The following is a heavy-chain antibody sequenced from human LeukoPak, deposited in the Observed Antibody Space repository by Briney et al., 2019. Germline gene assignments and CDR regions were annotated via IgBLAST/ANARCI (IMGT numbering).Heavy chain of an antibody. Sequence: ASVKVSCKASGYTFTNYYMHWVRQAPGQGLEWMGIINPSGGSTSYAQKFQGRVTMTRDTSTSTVYMELSSLRSEDTAVYFCARVGAEGSGVKYFDYWGQGTLVTVSS. D-gene: IGHD3-10*01. J-gene: IGHJ4*02. CDR3: ARVGAEGSGVKYFDY. CDR2: INPSGGST. V-gene: IGHV1-46*01. CDR1: GYTFTNYY.